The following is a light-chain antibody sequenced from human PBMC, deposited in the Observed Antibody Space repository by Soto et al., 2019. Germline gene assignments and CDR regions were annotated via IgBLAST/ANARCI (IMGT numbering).Light chain of an antibody. J-gene: IGLJ6*01. CDR1: SSDVGSYNL. CDR2: EVT. CDR3: ASYPPTRHSYV. V-gene: IGLV2-23*02. Sequence: QSALTQPASVSGSPGQSITISCTGTSSDVGSYNLVSWYQHHPGTAPKLIIYEVTKRPSGVSNRFSASKSGNTASLTISGLQVKGDANYYCASYPPTRHSYVFGSGPKLTVL.